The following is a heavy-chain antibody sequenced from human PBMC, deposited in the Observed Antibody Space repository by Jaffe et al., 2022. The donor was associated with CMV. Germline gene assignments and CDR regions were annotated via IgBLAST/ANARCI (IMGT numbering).Heavy chain of an antibody. J-gene: IGHJ4*02. V-gene: IGHV3-23*01. CDR1: GFTFSSYA. D-gene: IGHD6-6*01. CDR3: AKDLPIAARPRPYFDY. Sequence: EVQLLESGGGLVQPGGSLRLSCAASGFTFSSYAMSWVRQAPGKGLEWVSAISGSGGSTYYADSVKGRFTISRDNSKNTLYLQMNSLRAEDTAVYYCAKDLPIAARPRPYFDYWGQGTLVTVSS. CDR2: ISGSGGST.